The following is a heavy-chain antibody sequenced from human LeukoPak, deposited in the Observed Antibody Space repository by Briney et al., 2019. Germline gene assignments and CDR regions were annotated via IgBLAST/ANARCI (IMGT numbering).Heavy chain of an antibody. Sequence: GASVKVSCKASGYTFTGYYMHWVRQAPGQGLEWMGWINPNSGGTNYAQKFQGRVTMTRDTSISTAHMELSRLRSDDTAVYYCARDQFEYYYDSSGYYLSYWGQGTLVTVSS. CDR3: ARDQFEYYYDSSGYYLSY. J-gene: IGHJ4*02. CDR1: GYTFTGYY. D-gene: IGHD3-22*01. V-gene: IGHV1-2*02. CDR2: INPNSGGT.